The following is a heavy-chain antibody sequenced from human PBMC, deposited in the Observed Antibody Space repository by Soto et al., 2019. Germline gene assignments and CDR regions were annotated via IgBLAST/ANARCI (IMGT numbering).Heavy chain of an antibody. CDR1: GFTFSSYG. D-gene: IGHD4-4*01. Sequence: PGGSLRLSCAASGFTFSSYGMHWVRQAPGKGLEWVAVISYDGSNKYYADSVKGRFTISRDNSKNTLYLQMNSLRAQDTAVYYCAKELVLTDYTYYYYGMDVWGQGT. V-gene: IGHV3-30*18. J-gene: IGHJ6*02. CDR2: ISYDGSNK. CDR3: AKELVLTDYTYYYYGMDV.